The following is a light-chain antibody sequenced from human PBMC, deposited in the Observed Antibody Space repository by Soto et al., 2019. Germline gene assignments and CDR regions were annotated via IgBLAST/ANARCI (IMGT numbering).Light chain of an antibody. V-gene: IGLV2-14*03. CDR3: SSYTSSSTRV. J-gene: IGLJ1*01. CDR1: SSDVGAYDY. CDR2: EAS. Sequence: QSVLTQPASVSGSPGQSITISCTGTSSDVGAYDYVSWYQQHPDKAPKLMIYEASNRPSGVSNRFSDSKSVNTATLTISGLQAKDEADYYCSSYTSSSTRVFGNGTKVTVL.